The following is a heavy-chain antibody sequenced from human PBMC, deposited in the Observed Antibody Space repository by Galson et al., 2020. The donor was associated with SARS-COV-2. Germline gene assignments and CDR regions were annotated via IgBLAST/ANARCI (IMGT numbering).Heavy chain of an antibody. CDR1: GFSLSTSGMC. CDR2: IDWDDDK. CDR3: ARMRVGMATIRLGDYYYYGMDV. D-gene: IGHD5-12*01. Sequence: SGPTLVKPTQTLTLTCTFSGFSLSTSGMCVSWIRQPPGKALEWLALIDWDDDKYYSTSLKTRLTISKDTSKNQVVLTMTNMDPVDTATYYCARMRVGMATIRLGDYYYYGMDVWGQGTTVTVSS. V-gene: IGHV2-70*01. J-gene: IGHJ6*02.